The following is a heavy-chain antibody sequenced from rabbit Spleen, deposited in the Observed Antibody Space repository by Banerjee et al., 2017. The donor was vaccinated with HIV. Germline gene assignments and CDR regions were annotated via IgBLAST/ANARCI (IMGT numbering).Heavy chain of an antibody. CDR3: ARYISIESFNL. D-gene: IGHD1-1*01. J-gene: IGHJ4*01. V-gene: IGHV1S40*01. Sequence: QSLEESGGGLVMPEGSLKLSCKASGFSLSSSYYMCWVRQAPGKGLELIACIYTSSGDTYYASWAKGRFTISKTSSTTVTLQMTSLTAADMATYFCARYISIESFNLWGQGTLVTVS. CDR2: IYTSSGDT. CDR1: GFSLSSSYY.